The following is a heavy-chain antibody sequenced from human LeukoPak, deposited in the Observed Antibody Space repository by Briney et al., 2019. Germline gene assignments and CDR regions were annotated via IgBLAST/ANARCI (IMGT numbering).Heavy chain of an antibody. Sequence: SETLSLTCTVSGGSISRFYWSWIRQPPGKALEWIGYVYYSGSTNYNPSLRSRVTMSVDTSKNQFSLKLNTVTAADTAVYYCARNSRDGDNWEYHYFDYWGQGTLVTVSS. CDR2: VYYSGST. V-gene: IGHV4-59*08. CDR3: ARNSRDGDNWEYHYFDY. D-gene: IGHD5-24*01. CDR1: GGSISRFY. J-gene: IGHJ4*02.